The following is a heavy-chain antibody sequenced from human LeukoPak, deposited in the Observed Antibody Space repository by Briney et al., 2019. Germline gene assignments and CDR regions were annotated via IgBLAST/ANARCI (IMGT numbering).Heavy chain of an antibody. D-gene: IGHD2-2*01. V-gene: IGHV4-34*01. CDR3: ARGYCSSTSCYFRYYMDV. J-gene: IGHJ6*03. CDR2: INHSGST. CDR1: GGSFSGYY. Sequence: SETLSLTCAVYGGSFSGYYWSWIRQPPGKGLEWIGEINHSGSTNYNPSLKSRVTISEDTSKNQFSLKLSSVTAADTAVYYCARGYCSSTSCYFRYYMDVWGKGTTVTVSS.